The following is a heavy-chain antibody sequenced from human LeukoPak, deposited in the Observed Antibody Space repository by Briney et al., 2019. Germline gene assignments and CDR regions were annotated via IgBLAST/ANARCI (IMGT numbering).Heavy chain of an antibody. J-gene: IGHJ4*02. CDR3: AKDGTPLLDY. CDR1: GFTFSSYG. Sequence: GGSLRLSCAASGFTFSSYGMHWVRQAPGKGLEWVAFVRYDGSNKYYADSVKGRFTISRDNSKNTLYLQMNSLRAEDTAVYYCAKDGTPLLDYWGQGTLVTVSS. V-gene: IGHV3-30*02. CDR2: VRYDGSNK.